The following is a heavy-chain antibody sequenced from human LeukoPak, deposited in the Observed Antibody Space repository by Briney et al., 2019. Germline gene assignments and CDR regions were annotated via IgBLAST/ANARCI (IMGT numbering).Heavy chain of an antibody. CDR3: ARQGGGSGYDWYYFDY. J-gene: IGHJ4*02. Sequence: GESLKISCKGSGYSFTSYWIGWVRQMPGKGLEWMGIIYPGDSDTRYSPSFQGQVTISADKSISTAYLQWSSLKASDTAMYYCARQGGGSGYDWYYFDYWGQGTLVTVSS. CDR2: IYPGDSDT. D-gene: IGHD5-12*01. V-gene: IGHV5-51*01. CDR1: GYSFTSYW.